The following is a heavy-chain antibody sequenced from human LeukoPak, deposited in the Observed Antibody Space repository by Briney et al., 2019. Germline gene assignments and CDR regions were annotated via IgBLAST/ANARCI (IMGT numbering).Heavy chain of an antibody. CDR3: AKDWSYGGNSWKYFGS. CDR1: GFTFDDDA. Sequence: PGRSLRLSCAASGFTFDDDAMHWVRQAPGKGLEWVSGISWRSDSVDYAESVKGRFTISRDNAKNSLYLQMNSLRADDTALYYCAKDWSYGGNSWKYFGSWGQGILVTVSS. D-gene: IGHD4-23*01. CDR2: ISWRSDSV. J-gene: IGHJ4*02. V-gene: IGHV3-9*01.